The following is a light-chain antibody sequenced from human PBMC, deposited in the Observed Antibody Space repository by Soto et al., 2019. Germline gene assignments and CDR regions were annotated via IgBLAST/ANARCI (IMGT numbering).Light chain of an antibody. Sequence: DIQMTQSPSTLSASVGDRVTITCRASQSISSWLAWYQQKPGKAPKLLIYDASSLESGVPSRFSGSGSGTEFTLTISSLQPDDFATYYGQQYNSYFGTFGQGTKVGI. V-gene: IGKV1-5*01. CDR3: QQYNSYFGT. CDR2: DAS. CDR1: QSISSW. J-gene: IGKJ1*01.